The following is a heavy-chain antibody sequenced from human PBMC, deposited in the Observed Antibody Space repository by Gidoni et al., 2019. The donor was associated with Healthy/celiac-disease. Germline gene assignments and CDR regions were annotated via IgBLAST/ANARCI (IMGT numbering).Heavy chain of an antibody. CDR1: GGSISSYY. CDR3: ARAVYGSGSYYIGLCWYFDL. Sequence: QVQLQESGPGLVKPSETLSLTCTVSGGSISSYYWRWIRQHPGKGLEWIGYIYYSGSTNYNPSLKSRVTISVDTSKNQFSLKLSSVTAADTAVYYCARAVYGSGSYYIGLCWYFDLWGRGTLVTVSS. J-gene: IGHJ2*01. V-gene: IGHV4-59*01. CDR2: IYYSGST. D-gene: IGHD3-10*01.